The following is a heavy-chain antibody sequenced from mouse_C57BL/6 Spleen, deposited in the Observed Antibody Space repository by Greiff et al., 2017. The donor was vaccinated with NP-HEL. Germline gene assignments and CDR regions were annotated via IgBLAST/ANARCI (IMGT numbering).Heavy chain of an antibody. V-gene: IGHV5-9-1*02. CDR3: TRGGHGTDYFDY. J-gene: IGHJ2*01. Sequence: EVKLMESGEGLVKPGGSLKLSCAASGFTFSSYAMSWVRQTPEKRLEWVAYISSGGDYIYYADTVKGRFTISRDNARNTLYLQMSSLKSEDTAMYYCTRGGHGTDYFDYWGQGTTLTVSS. CDR1: GFTFSSYA. CDR2: ISSGGDYI. D-gene: IGHD2-1*01.